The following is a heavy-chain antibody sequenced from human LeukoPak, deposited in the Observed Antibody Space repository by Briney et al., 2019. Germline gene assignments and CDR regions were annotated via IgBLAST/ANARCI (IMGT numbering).Heavy chain of an antibody. J-gene: IGHJ4*02. CDR2: ISDDGSIT. CDR1: GFTFSRDW. CDR3: ARRYYETNVYDRHFDH. D-gene: IGHD3-22*01. Sequence: GGSLRLSCAASGFTFSRDWMHWVRQAPGKGPVWVSRISDDGSITTYADSVKGRFTISRDNAKSTMFLQMNSLRAEDTAVYFCARRYYETNVYDRHFDHWGQGILVIVSS. V-gene: IGHV3-74*03.